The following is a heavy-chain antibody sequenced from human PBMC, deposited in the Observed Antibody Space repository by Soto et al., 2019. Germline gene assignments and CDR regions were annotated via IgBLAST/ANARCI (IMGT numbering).Heavy chain of an antibody. J-gene: IGHJ4*02. CDR3: ATAYSAGFDY. CDR1: GYTFTSYG. D-gene: IGHD2-15*01. CDR2: FDPEDGET. Sequence: ASVKVSCKASGYTFTSYGISWVRQAPGQGLEWMGGFDPEDGETIYAQKFQGRVTMTEDTSTDTAYMELSSLRSEDTDVYYCATAYSAGFDYWGQGTLVTVSS. V-gene: IGHV1-24*01.